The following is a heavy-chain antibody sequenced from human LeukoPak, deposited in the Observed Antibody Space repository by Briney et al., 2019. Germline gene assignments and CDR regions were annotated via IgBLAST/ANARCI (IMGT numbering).Heavy chain of an antibody. CDR3: ARPSGYSSGWLRFDY. Sequence: GASVKVSCKASGFTLTSSAVHWVRQAPGQRLEWMGWINVGNGNTKYSQKFQGRVTITRDTSASTAYMELSSLRSEDTAVYYCARPSGYSSGWLRFDYWGQGTLVTVSS. D-gene: IGHD6-19*01. J-gene: IGHJ4*02. V-gene: IGHV1-3*01. CDR1: GFTLTSSA. CDR2: INVGNGNT.